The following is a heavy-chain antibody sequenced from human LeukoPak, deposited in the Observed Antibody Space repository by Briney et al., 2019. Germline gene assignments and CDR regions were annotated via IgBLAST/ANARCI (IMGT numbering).Heavy chain of an antibody. CDR3: AKVGGRGCSSTSCHDY. CDR2: ISYDGSNK. V-gene: IGHV3-30*18. D-gene: IGHD2-2*01. Sequence: GGSLRLSCAASGFIISSYSRHWVRKAPGKGLEWVAVISYDGSNKYYAASVNGRFTISRDNSKNTLYLQMNSLRAEDTAVYYCAKVGGRGCSSTSCHDYWGQGTLVTVSS. CDR1: GFIISSYS. J-gene: IGHJ4*02.